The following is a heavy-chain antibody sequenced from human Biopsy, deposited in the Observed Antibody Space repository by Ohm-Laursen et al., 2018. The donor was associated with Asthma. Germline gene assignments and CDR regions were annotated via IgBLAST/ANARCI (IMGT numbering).Heavy chain of an antibody. D-gene: IGHD4-17*01. V-gene: IGHV3-23*01. Sequence: SLRLSSAASGFTFSSYAMSWVRQAPGKGLEWVSAISGSGGSTYYADSVKGRFTISRDNSKNTLYLQMNSLRAEDTAVYYCATFPYGDYLPLDYWGQGTLVTVSS. CDR3: ATFPYGDYLPLDY. J-gene: IGHJ4*02. CDR1: GFTFSSYA. CDR2: ISGSGGST.